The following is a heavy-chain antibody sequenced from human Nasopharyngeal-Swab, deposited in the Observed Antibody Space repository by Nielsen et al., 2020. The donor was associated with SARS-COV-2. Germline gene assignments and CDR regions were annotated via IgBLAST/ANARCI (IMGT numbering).Heavy chain of an antibody. CDR2: ISGSGGST. D-gene: IGHD6-13*01. J-gene: IGHJ3*02. CDR3: ANGQQLVLAFDI. V-gene: IGHV3-23*01. Sequence: GESLKISCAASGFTFSSYAMSWVRQAPGKGLEWVSAISGSGGSTYYADSVKGRFTISRDNSKNTLYLQMNSLRAEDTAVYYCANGQQLVLAFDIWGQGTMVTVSS. CDR1: GFTFSSYA.